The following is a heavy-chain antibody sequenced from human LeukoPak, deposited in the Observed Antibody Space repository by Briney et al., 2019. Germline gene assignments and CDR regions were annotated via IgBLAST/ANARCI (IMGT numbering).Heavy chain of an antibody. D-gene: IGHD5-18*01. Sequence: GESLKISCKGSGYSFTSYWIGWVRPMPGKGLEWMGIIYPGDSDTRYSPSFQGQVTISADKSISTAYLQWSSLKASDTAMYYCARHKDTAMTYFDYWGQGTLVTVSS. J-gene: IGHJ4*02. V-gene: IGHV5-51*01. CDR1: GYSFTSYW. CDR3: ARHKDTAMTYFDY. CDR2: IYPGDSDT.